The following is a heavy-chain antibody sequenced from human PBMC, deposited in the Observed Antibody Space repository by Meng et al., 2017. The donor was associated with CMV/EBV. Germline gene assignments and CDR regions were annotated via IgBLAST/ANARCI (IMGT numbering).Heavy chain of an antibody. CDR3: ARDRYNWDFDY. J-gene: IGHJ4*02. CDR2: ISTYNGNT. D-gene: IGHD1-1*01. CDR1: GYTFINFG. Sequence: SCKASGYTFINFGFSWVRQAPGQGLQWMGWISTYNGNTNYAQRLQGRVTLTTDTSTSTAYMGLRSLRSDDTAVYYCARDRYNWDFDYWGQGTLVTVS. V-gene: IGHV1-18*01.